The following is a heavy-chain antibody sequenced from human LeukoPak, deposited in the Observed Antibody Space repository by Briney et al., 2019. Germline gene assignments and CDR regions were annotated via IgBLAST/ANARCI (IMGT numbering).Heavy chain of an antibody. D-gene: IGHD6-19*01. Sequence: ASVKVSCKVSGYTLTELSMHWVRQAPGKGLEWMGGFDPEDGETIYAQKFQGRVTMTEDTSTDTAYMELSSLRSEDTAVYYCATIAGAGRGENWFDPWGQGTLVTVSS. CDR3: ATIAGAGRGENWFDP. CDR1: GYTLTELS. J-gene: IGHJ5*02. CDR2: FDPEDGET. V-gene: IGHV1-24*01.